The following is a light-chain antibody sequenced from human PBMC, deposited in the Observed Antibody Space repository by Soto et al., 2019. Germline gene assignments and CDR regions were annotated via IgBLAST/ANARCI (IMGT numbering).Light chain of an antibody. V-gene: IGKV1-9*01. J-gene: IGKJ1*01. CDR2: AAS. Sequence: QVGQARCCMSASLGDRCPITCRASQGISNYLAWDQQKPGKAPKLLIYAASTLQSGVPSRFSGSGSGTEFTLTISSLQPEDFATYYCQQLNSYPWTFGQGTKVDIK. CDR3: QQLNSYPWT. CDR1: QGISNY.